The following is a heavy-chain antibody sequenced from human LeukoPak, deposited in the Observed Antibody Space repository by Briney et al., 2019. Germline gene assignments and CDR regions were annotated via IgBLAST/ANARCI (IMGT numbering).Heavy chain of an antibody. J-gene: IGHJ4*02. V-gene: IGHV3-23*01. D-gene: IGHD7-27*01. CDR2: ISGSGGST. CDR1: GFTFSSYA. CDR3: AEGLINWGTFDY. Sequence: GGSLRLSCAAPGFTFSSYAMSWVRQAPGKGLEWVSAISGSGGSTYYADSVKGRFTISRDNSKNTLYLQMNSLRAEDTAVYYCAEGLINWGTFDYWGQGTLVTVSS.